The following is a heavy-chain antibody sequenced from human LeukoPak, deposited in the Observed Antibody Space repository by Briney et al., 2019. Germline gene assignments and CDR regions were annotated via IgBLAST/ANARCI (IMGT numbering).Heavy chain of an antibody. J-gene: IGHJ4*02. CDR1: GGSISSSSYY. V-gene: IGHV4-39*01. CDR3: ASSSGSYQLYFDY. CDR2: IYYSGST. D-gene: IGHD1-26*01. Sequence: SETLSLTCTVSGGSISSSSYYWGWTRQPPGKGLEWIGSIYYSGSTYYNPSLKSRVTISVDTSKNQFSLKLSSVTAADTAVYYCASSSGSYQLYFDYWGQGTLVTVSS.